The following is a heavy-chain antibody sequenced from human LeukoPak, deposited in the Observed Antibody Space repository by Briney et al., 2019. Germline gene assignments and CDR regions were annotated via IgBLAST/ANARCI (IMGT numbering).Heavy chain of an antibody. J-gene: IGHJ6*04. CDR1: GYSSTSYW. CDR2: IYPGDSDT. Sequence: GESLKISCKGSGYSSTSYWIGWVRQMPGKGLEWMGIIYPGDSDTRYSPSFQGQVTISADKSISTAYLQWSSLKASDTAMYYCARRRYSGSYFVDVWGKGTTVTVSS. D-gene: IGHD1-26*01. V-gene: IGHV5-51*01. CDR3: ARRRYSGSYFVDV.